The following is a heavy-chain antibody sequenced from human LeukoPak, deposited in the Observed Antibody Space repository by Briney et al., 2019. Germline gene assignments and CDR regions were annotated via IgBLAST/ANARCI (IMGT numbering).Heavy chain of an antibody. CDR1: GGSFSGYY. V-gene: IGHV4-34*01. J-gene: IGHJ6*03. CDR2: INHRGST. CDR3: ARDGGSYSYMDV. Sequence: SETLSLTCAVYGGSFSGYYWSWIRQPPGKGLEWIGGINHRGSTNYNPSLKSRVTISVDTSKNQFSLKLSSVTAADTAVYYCARDGGSYSYMDVWGKGTTVTVSS. D-gene: IGHD1-26*01.